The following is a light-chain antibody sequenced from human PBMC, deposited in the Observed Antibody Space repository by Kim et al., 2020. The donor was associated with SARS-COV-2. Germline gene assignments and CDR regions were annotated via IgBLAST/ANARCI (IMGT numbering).Light chain of an antibody. CDR2: SNN. CDR1: TSDIGSNT. V-gene: IGLV1-44*01. Sequence: GQKVAISCCGSTSDIGSNTVNWNQQRPEKAPKLLIYSNNQRPSGVPDRFSGSKSGTSASLAISGLQSEDEADYYCAAWDDGLNGYVFGTGTKVTVL. J-gene: IGLJ1*01. CDR3: AAWDDGLNGYV.